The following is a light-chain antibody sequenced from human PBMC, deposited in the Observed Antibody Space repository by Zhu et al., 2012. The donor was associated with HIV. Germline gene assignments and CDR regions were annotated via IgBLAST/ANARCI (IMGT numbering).Light chain of an antibody. V-gene: IGKV3-20*01. J-gene: IGKJ1*01. CDR1: QSVSSNY. CDR3: HQYDNSWT. CDR2: GAS. Sequence: EIVLTQSPDTLSLSPGDRATLACRASQSVSSNYLIWYQQKPGQAPRPLIYGASDRASGVPDRFSGSGSGTDFTLTIGRLEPEDFAVYYCHQYDNSWTFGQGTKVEIK.